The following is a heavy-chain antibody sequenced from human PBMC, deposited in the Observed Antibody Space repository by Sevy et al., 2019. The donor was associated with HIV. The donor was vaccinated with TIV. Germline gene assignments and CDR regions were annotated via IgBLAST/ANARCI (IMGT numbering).Heavy chain of an antibody. J-gene: IGHJ4*02. Sequence: GGSLRPSCAASGFTFSKYSMSWIRLTPGKGLEWVSSFSFGCGKINYADSVKGRFTISRDDSRNTFYLQMNSLRAEDTAIYYCAREGCTKPHDYWGQGTVVTVSS. V-gene: IGHV3-23*01. CDR1: GFTFSKYS. CDR3: AREGCTKPHDY. CDR2: FSFGCGKI. D-gene: IGHD2-8*01.